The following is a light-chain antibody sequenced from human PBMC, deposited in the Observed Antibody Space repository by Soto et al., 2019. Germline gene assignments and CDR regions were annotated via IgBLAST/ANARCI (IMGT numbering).Light chain of an antibody. CDR1: QSVSSNY. J-gene: IGKJ1*01. CDR3: PQYDTSPRT. CDR2: GAS. V-gene: IGKV3-20*01. Sequence: EIVLTQSPGTLSLSPGERATLSCRASQSVSSNYLAWYQQKRGQAPRLLIYGASSRATGIPTRFSGSGSGTDFSLTISRLETEDFAVYYCPQYDTSPRTCGQGTKVEI.